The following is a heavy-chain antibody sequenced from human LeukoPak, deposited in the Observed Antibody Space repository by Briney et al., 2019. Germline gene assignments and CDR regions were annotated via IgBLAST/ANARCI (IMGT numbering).Heavy chain of an antibody. J-gene: IGHJ6*02. D-gene: IGHD5-12*01. CDR2: IYHSWNT. V-gene: IGHV4-4*02. CDR1: VGSISSNNW. CDR3: ARDSATTLGSYYYGLDV. Sequence: PSRTLSLTCSVSVGSISSNNWLTWVRQPPENGLEWIGEIYHSWNTNYNPSLKSRVTISLDKSNNHFPLKMNSVTAADTAVYYCARDSATTLGSYYYGLDVWGQGTTVTVSS.